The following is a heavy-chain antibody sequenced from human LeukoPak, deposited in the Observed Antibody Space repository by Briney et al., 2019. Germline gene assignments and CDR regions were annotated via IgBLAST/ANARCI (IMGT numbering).Heavy chain of an antibody. CDR2: ITTGDGNT. CDR3: SRSAYYDGSGNYYDY. J-gene: IGHJ4*02. D-gene: IGHD3-22*01. V-gene: IGHV3-23*01. CDR1: GFTFSSYT. Sequence: GGSLRLSCAASGFTFSSYTMSWVRQAPGKGLEWVSTITTGDGNTYYADSVKGRFTVSRDNAKNTLYLQMNGLRAEDTAVYYCSRSAYYDGSGNYYDYWGQGTLVTVSS.